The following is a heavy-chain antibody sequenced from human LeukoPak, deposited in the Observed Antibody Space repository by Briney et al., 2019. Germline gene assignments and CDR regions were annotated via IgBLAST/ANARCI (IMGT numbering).Heavy chain of an antibody. CDR3: ARAEDDYGGKVGTWYFDL. CDR2: IIPIRGIA. CDR1: GGTFSSYA. Sequence: SVKVSFKASGGTFSSYAISWVRQPPAQGLDWMGRIIPIRGIANYSQKFQVRVTITADKATSTAFMELSTLRSEDTAVYYCARAEDDYGGKVGTWYFDLWGCGTLVTVSS. V-gene: IGHV1-69*04. D-gene: IGHD4-23*01. J-gene: IGHJ2*01.